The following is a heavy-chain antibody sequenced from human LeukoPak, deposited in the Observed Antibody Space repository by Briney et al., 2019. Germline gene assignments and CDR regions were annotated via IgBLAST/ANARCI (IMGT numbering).Heavy chain of an antibody. CDR2: IIPIFGTA. D-gene: IGHD3-3*01. V-gene: IGHV1-69*13. CDR3: ARGGITIFGVPRPNWFDP. CDR1: GGTFSSYA. Sequence: ASVKVSCKASGGTFSSYAISWVRQAPGQRLEWMGGIIPIFGTANYAQKFQGRVTITADESTSTAYMELSSLRSEDTAVYYCARGGITIFGVPRPNWFDPWGQGTLVTVSS. J-gene: IGHJ5*02.